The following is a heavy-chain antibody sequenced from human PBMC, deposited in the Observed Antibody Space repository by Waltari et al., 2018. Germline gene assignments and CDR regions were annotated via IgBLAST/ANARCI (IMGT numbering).Heavy chain of an antibody. D-gene: IGHD2-21*02. CDR1: GGSISGFY. J-gene: IGHJ5*02. V-gene: IGHV4-59*01. CDR2: IYYTGST. CDR3: ARGGGGDWEWFDP. Sequence: QVQLQESGPSLLKPSETLSLICTVSGGSISGFYWSWVRQPPGKGLDWIGYIYYTGSTNFNPSLKSSFTISVDPSKTQFSLKRSSVTAADTAFYYCARGGGGDWEWFDPWGQGTLVTVSS.